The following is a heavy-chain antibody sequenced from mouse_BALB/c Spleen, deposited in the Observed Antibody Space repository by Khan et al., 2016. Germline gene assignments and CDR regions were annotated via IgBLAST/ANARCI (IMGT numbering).Heavy chain of an antibody. CDR3: ARGVPFDY. D-gene: IGHD2-14*01. CDR2: IYPGDGDT. J-gene: IGHJ2*01. V-gene: IGHV1-87*01. CDR1: VYTFTSYW. Sequence: QVQLQQSGAELARPGASVKLSCKASVYTFTSYWMQWVKQRPGQGLEWIGAIYPGDGDTRYTQKFKGKATLTADKSSSTAYMQLSSLASEDSAVYYCARGVPFDYWGQGTTLTVSS.